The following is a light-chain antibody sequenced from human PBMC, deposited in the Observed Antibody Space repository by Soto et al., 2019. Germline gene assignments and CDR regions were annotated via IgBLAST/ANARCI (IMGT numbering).Light chain of an antibody. Sequence: QAVVTQEPSLTVSPGGTVTLTCGSSTGAVTSGHYPYWFQQKPGQAPRTLISDTSNKHSGTPARFSGSLLGGKAALTLSGAQPEDEADYYCLLSYSGALYVFGTGTKVTVL. V-gene: IGLV7-46*01. CDR3: LLSYSGALYV. J-gene: IGLJ1*01. CDR1: TGAVTSGHY. CDR2: DTS.